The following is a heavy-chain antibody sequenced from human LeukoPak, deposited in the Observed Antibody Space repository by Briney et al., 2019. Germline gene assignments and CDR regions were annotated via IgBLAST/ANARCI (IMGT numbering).Heavy chain of an antibody. CDR1: GGSISSYY. D-gene: IGHD2-2*01. CDR3: ARFSRMYHDAFDI. V-gene: IGHV4-59*01. CDR2: IYYSGST. J-gene: IGHJ3*02. Sequence: SETLSLTCTVSGGSISSYYWSWIRQPPGKGLEWIGYIYYSGSTNYNPSLKSRVTISVDTSKNQFSLKLSSVTAADTAVYYCARFSRMYHDAFDIWGQGTMVTVSS.